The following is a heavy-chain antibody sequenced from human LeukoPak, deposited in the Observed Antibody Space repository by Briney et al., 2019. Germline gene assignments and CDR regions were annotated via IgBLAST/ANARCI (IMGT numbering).Heavy chain of an antibody. CDR2: IKSKVDGGTT. CDR3: AADLPTMEPQIDY. CDR1: GFTFSGAW. Sequence: GGSLRLSCAASGFTFSGAWMSWVRQAPGKGLQWVARIKSKVDGGTTEYAAPVRGRFTISRDDSKNTVFLQMSSLKNEDTALYYSAADLPTMEPQIDYWGQGTLVTVSS. J-gene: IGHJ4*02. V-gene: IGHV3-15*01. D-gene: IGHD1-1*01.